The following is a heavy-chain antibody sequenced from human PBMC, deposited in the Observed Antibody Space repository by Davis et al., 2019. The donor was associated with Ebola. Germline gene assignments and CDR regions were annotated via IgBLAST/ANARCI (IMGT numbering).Heavy chain of an antibody. D-gene: IGHD4-17*01. V-gene: IGHV3-74*01. CDR2: INSDGSST. CDR1: GFTFSSYW. J-gene: IGHJ4*02. CDR3: ARDLGVAAYTVTNDY. Sequence: PGGSLRLSCAASGFTFSSYWMHWVRQAPGKGLVWVSRINSDGSSTSYADSVKGRFTISRDNAKSSLYLQMNSLRAEDTAVYYCARDLGVAAYTVTNDYWGQGVLVTVSS.